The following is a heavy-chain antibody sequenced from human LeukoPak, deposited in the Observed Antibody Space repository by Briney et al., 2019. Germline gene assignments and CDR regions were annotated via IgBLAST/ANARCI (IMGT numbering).Heavy chain of an antibody. CDR3: GRDFGLTGTKRSFDI. D-gene: IGHD1-7*01. J-gene: IGHJ3*02. Sequence: GGSLLLSCAASGFTFSDYYMGWIRPAPGKGLEWLSYISGSGTIIYYADSVKGRFTISRDNAKNSLDLQMNSLRADDTAVYYCGRDFGLTGTKRSFDIWGQGTMVTVSS. CDR1: GFTFSDYY. CDR2: ISGSGTII. V-gene: IGHV3-11*01.